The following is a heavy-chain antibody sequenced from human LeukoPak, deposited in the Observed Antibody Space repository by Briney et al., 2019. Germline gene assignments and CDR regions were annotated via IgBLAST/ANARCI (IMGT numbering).Heavy chain of an antibody. D-gene: IGHD6-13*01. V-gene: IGHV4-59*01. CDR3: ASVTLGIAAAGTYYYMGV. Sequence: SETLSLTCTVSGGSISSYYWSWIRQPPGKGLEWIGYIYYSGSTNYNPSLKSRVTISVDTSKNQFSLKLSSVTAADTAVYYCASVTLGIAAAGTYYYMGVWGKGTTVTVSS. CDR1: GGSISSYY. CDR2: IYYSGST. J-gene: IGHJ6*03.